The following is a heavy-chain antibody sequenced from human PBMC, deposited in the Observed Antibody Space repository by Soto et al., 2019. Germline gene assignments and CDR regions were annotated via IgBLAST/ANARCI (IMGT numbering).Heavy chain of an antibody. CDR2: ISAYSGDT. CDR1: GYPFTGYS. V-gene: IGHV1-18*01. CDR3: ARPSGSYGDYAWSLKY. D-gene: IGHD4-17*01. J-gene: IGHJ4*02. Sequence: QIQLVQSGAEVKKPGASVKVSCKASGYPFTGYSVGWVRQAPGQGPEWMGWISAYSGDTYYAQRFQDRLTMTTDASTSTAYMDLRSLRSDDTAVYYCARPSGSYGDYAWSLKYWGQGTLVTVPS.